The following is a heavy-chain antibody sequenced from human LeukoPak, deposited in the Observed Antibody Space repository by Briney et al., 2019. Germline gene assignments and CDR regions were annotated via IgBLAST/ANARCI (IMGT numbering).Heavy chain of an antibody. CDR3: ARGEMPYYYDSSGYPQARLAEYFQH. V-gene: IGHV1-69*04. J-gene: IGHJ1*01. CDR2: IIPILGIA. CDR1: GGTFSSYA. D-gene: IGHD3-22*01. Sequence: SVKVSRKASGGTFSSYAISWVRQAPGQGLEWMGRIIPILGIANYAQKFQGRVTITADKSTSTAYMELSSLRSEDTAVYYCARGEMPYYYDSSGYPQARLAEYFQHWGQGTLVTVSS.